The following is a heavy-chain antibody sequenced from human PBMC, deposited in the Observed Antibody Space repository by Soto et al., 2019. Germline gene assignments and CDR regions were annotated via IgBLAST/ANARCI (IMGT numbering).Heavy chain of an antibody. V-gene: IGHV3-53*01. Sequence: GGSLRLSCAASGFTVSSNYMSWVRQAPGKGLEWVSVIYSGGSTYYADSVKGRFTISRDNSKNTLYLQMNSLRAEDTAVYYCARPRGNDYSNYGYYYYGMDVWGQATTVTVSS. J-gene: IGHJ6*02. CDR3: ARPRGNDYSNYGYYYYGMDV. D-gene: IGHD4-4*01. CDR2: IYSGGST. CDR1: GFTVSSNY.